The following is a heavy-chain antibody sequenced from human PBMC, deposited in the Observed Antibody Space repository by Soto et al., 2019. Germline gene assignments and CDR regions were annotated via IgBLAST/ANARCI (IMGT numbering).Heavy chain of an antibody. CDR1: GFTFSSYG. Sequence: GGSLRLSCAASGFTFSSYGMHWVRQAPGKRLEWVAVISYDGSNKYYADSVKGRFTISRDNSKNTLYLQMNSLRAEDTAVYYCAKDPRRYSGYDSGGAYYYYGMDVWGQGTTVTVSS. CDR2: ISYDGSNK. J-gene: IGHJ6*02. V-gene: IGHV3-30*18. D-gene: IGHD5-12*01. CDR3: AKDPRRYSGYDSGGAYYYYGMDV.